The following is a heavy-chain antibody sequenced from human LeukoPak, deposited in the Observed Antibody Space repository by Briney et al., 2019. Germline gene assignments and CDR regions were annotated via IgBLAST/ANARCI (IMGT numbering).Heavy chain of an antibody. CDR2: IWYDGSNK. Sequence: SGGSLRLSCAASGFTFSDYYMSWIRQAPGKGLEWVAVIWYDGSNKYYADSVKGRFTISRDNSKNTLYLQMNSLRAEDTAVYYCAKDRLEYCSGGSCYYFDYWGQGTLVTVSS. V-gene: IGHV3-33*06. CDR3: AKDRLEYCSGGSCYYFDY. D-gene: IGHD2-15*01. CDR1: GFTFSDYY. J-gene: IGHJ4*02.